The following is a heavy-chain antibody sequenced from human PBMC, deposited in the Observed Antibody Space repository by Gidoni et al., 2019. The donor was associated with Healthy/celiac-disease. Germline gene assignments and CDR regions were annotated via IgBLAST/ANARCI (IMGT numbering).Heavy chain of an antibody. J-gene: IGHJ4*02. CDR2: ISYDGSNK. CDR1: GFTFSSYA. Sequence: QVQLVESGGGVVQPGRSLRLSCAASGFTFSSYAMHWVRQAPGKGLEWVAVISYDGSNKDYADSVKGRFTISRDNSKNTLYLQMNSLRAEDTAVYYCARELVVAGTYYFDYWGQGTLVTVSS. CDR3: ARELVVAGTYYFDY. D-gene: IGHD6-19*01. V-gene: IGHV3-30*01.